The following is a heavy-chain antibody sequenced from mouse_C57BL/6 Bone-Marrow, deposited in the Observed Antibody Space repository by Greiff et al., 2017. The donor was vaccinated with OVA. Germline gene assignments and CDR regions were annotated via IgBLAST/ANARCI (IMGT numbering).Heavy chain of an antibody. CDR2: IYPGSGNT. D-gene: IGHD2-4*01. CDR3: ARGRLRRPFAY. Sequence: QVQLQQSGAELARPGASVKLSCKASGYTFTSYGISWVKQRTGQGLEWIARIYPGSGNTYYNEKFKGKATLTAEKSSSTAYMQLSSLTSEDSAVYFCARGRLRRPFAYWGQGTLVTVSA. CDR1: GYTFTSYG. J-gene: IGHJ3*01. V-gene: IGHV1-81*01.